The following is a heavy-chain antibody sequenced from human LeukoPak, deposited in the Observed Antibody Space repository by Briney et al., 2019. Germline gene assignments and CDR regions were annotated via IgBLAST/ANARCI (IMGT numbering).Heavy chain of an antibody. CDR1: GSTFSTYG. Sequence: GGSLRLSCAASGSTFSTYGMHWVRQAPGKGLEWVAFIRYDGSNKYYADSVKGRFTISRGNSKNTLYLQMNSLRAEDTAVYYCAKRGYSGYELYYFDYWGQGTLVTVSS. J-gene: IGHJ4*02. D-gene: IGHD5-12*01. V-gene: IGHV3-30*02. CDR3: AKRGYSGYELYYFDY. CDR2: IRYDGSNK.